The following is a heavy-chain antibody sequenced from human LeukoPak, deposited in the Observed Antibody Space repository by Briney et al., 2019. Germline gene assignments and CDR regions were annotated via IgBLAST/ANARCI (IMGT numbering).Heavy chain of an antibody. V-gene: IGHV4-4*07. Sequence: SETLSLTCSVSGGYIGSYFWSWIRQPAGKGLEWIGRFYTSGSPNYNPSLQSRVTMSVDTSKNQFSLRLSSVSPADTAVYYRARIGGITYFDYWGQGTVVTVSP. J-gene: IGHJ4*02. CDR1: GGYIGSYF. CDR2: FYTSGSP. D-gene: IGHD3-16*01. CDR3: ARIGGITYFDY.